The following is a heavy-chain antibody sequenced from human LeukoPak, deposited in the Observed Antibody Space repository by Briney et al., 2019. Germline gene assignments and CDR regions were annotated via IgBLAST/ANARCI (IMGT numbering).Heavy chain of an antibody. CDR1: GFTSSRYA. D-gene: IGHD1-26*01. V-gene: IGHV3-23*01. CDR2: VRSSDGYT. J-gene: IGHJ6*02. CDR3: ANSPTSTATTFYGMDV. Sequence: GGSLRRSCAASGFTSSRYAMNWVRQAPEKGLEWVSTVRSSDGYTYYADSVRGRFTISGDDSKTTVYLQMNSLRAEDTAVYYCANSPTSTATTFYGMDVWGRGTTVTVSS.